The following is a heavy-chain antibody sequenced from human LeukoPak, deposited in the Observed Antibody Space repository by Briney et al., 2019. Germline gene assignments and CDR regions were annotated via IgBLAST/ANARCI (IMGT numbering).Heavy chain of an antibody. V-gene: IGHV3-48*03. Sequence: GGSLRLSCAASGFTFSNYVMTWVRQVPGKGLEWVSGISGNGDDTYYADSVKGRFTISRDNAKNSLYLQMSSLRAEDTAVYYCARDYASDYWGQGTLVTVSS. D-gene: IGHD3-10*01. CDR1: GFTFSNYV. CDR2: ISGNGDDT. CDR3: ARDYASDY. J-gene: IGHJ4*02.